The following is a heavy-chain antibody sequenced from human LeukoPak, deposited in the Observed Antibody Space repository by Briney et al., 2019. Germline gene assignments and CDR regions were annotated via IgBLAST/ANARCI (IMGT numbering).Heavy chain of an antibody. J-gene: IGHJ5*02. CDR1: GGTFSSYA. CDR3: ARDNAPILGDNWFDP. CDR2: IIPIFGTA. V-gene: IGHV1-69*06. D-gene: IGHD3-16*01. Sequence: ASVKVSCKASGGTFSSYAISWVRQAPGQGLEWMGGIIPIFGTANYAQKFQGRVTITADKSTSTAYMELSSLRSEDTAVYYCARDNAPILGDNWFDPWGQGTLVTVSS.